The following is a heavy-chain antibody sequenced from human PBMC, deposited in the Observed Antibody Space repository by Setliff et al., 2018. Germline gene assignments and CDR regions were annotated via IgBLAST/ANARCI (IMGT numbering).Heavy chain of an antibody. CDR2: VYYSGTA. CDR3: ARGGTFRYFDY. J-gene: IGHJ4*02. D-gene: IGHD5-12*01. Sequence: PSETLSLTCTVSGGSFTPYYWSWIRQPPGKGLEWIGYVYYSGTAYYNPSLKSQVTVIVDTSKNQFSLRLSSVTAADTAVYYCARGGTFRYFDYWGQGTPVTVSS. V-gene: IGHV4-59*01. CDR1: GGSFTPYY.